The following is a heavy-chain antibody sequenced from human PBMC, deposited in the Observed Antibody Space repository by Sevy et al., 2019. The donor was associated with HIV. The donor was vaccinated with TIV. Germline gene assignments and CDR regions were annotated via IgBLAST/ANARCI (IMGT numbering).Heavy chain of an antibody. CDR3: ATGIAAAGILYYYYYGMDV. Sequence: ASVKVSCKASGYTFTGYYMHWVRQAPGQGLEWMGCINPNSGGTNYAQKFQGRVTMTRDTSMSTAYMELSRLRSDDTAVYYCATGIAAAGILYYYYYGMDVWGQGTTVTVSS. CDR1: GYTFTGYY. CDR2: INPNSGGT. V-gene: IGHV1-2*02. J-gene: IGHJ6*02. D-gene: IGHD6-13*01.